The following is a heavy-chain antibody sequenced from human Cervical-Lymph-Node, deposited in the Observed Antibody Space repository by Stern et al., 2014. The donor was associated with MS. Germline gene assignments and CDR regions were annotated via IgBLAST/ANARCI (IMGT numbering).Heavy chain of an antibody. V-gene: IGHV3-33*01. CDR1: GFTFSSYG. D-gene: IGHD5-24*01. Sequence: VQLVESGGGVVQPGTSLRLSCAASGFTFSSYGMHWVRQAPGKGLEWVALAWYDGSTAYYTNSVKGRFTISRDNSKNTLSLQMNSRTAEDTAVYHCARGHIPYAYNYLFDYWGQGTLVTVSS. CDR3: ARGHIPYAYNYLFDY. J-gene: IGHJ4*02. CDR2: AWYDGSTA.